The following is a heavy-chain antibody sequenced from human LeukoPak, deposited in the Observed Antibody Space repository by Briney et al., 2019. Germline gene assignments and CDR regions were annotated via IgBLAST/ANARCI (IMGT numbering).Heavy chain of an antibody. V-gene: IGHV4-34*01. D-gene: IGHD3-9*01. J-gene: IGHJ4*02. CDR1: GGSFSGYY. CDR3: ARNIVSTYFFDY. Sequence: SETLSLTCAVYGGSFSGYYWSWIRQPPGKGLEWIGEINHSGSTNYNPSLKSRVTISVDTSKNQFSLKLSSVTAADTAVYYCARNIVSTYFFDYWGQGTLVTVSS. CDR2: INHSGST.